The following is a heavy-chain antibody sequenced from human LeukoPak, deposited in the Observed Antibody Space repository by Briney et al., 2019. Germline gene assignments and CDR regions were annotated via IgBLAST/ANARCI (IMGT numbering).Heavy chain of an antibody. Sequence: ASVKVSCKASGYTFTSYDINWVRQTTGQGLEWMGWMNPNSGNTGYAQKFQGRVTMTRNTSISTAYMELSRVTSDDTAVYYCARTGSGWSETDAFDIWGQGTMVTVSS. CDR2: MNPNSGNT. D-gene: IGHD6-19*01. CDR1: GYTFTSYD. V-gene: IGHV1-8*01. CDR3: ARTGSGWSETDAFDI. J-gene: IGHJ3*02.